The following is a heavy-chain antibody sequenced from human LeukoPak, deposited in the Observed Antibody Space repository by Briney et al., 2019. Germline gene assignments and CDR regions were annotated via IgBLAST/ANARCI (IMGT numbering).Heavy chain of an antibody. CDR3: ATSVVGLSYDEHFQH. V-gene: IGHV3-53*01. Sequence: GGSLRLSCAASGFTVNTNHMHWVRQAPGKGLEWVSTFYNGGSIYYLDSVKGRFTISRDSFKNTLYLQMNSLRVEDTAFYYCATSVVGLSYDEHFQHWGQGTLVTVSS. J-gene: IGHJ1*01. CDR1: GFTVNTNH. D-gene: IGHD2-15*01. CDR2: FYNGGSI.